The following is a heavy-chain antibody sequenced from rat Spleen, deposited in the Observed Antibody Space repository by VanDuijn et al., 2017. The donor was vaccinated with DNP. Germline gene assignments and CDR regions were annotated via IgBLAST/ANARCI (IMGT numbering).Heavy chain of an antibody. J-gene: IGHJ2*01. D-gene: IGHD1-12*02. CDR2: IWTSGST. CDR1: GFSLTSYN. CDR3: ARSDYSDGSYYYGYFDY. V-gene: IGHV2-30*01. Sequence: QVQLKESGPGLVQPSQTLSLTCTVSGFSLTSYNVHWVRQPTGRGLEWMGIIWTSGSTDYNSTLKSRLSISRDTSKSQVFLKMNSLQTEDTAMYFCARSDYSDGSYYYGYFDYWGQGVMVTVSS.